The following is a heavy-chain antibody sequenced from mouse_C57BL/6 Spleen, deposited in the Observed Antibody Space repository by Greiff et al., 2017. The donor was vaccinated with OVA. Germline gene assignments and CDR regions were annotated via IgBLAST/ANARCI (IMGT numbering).Heavy chain of an antibody. D-gene: IGHD1-1*02. CDR3: TRSGWAYYFDY. CDR2: IDPETGGT. V-gene: IGHV1-15*01. Sequence: LQESGAELVRPGASVTLSCKASGYTFTDYEMHWVKQTPVHGLEWIGAIDPETGGTAYNQKFKGKAILTADKSSSTAYMELRSLTSEDAAVYYCTRSGWAYYFDYWGQGTTLTVSS. J-gene: IGHJ2*01. CDR1: GYTFTDYE.